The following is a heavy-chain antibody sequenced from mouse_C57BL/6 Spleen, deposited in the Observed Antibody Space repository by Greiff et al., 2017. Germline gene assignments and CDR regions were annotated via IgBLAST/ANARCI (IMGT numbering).Heavy chain of an antibody. V-gene: IGHV1-80*01. CDR1: GYAFSSYW. J-gene: IGHJ1*03. CDR3: ARSGDGYYGWYCDV. CDR2: IYPGDGDT. D-gene: IGHD2-3*01. Sequence: VQLQQSGAELVKPGASVKISCKASGYAFSSYWMNWVKQRPGKGLEWIGQIYPGDGDTNYNGKFKGKATLTADKSSSTAYMQLSSLTSGDSAVYFGARSGDGYYGWYCDVWGTGTTVTVSS.